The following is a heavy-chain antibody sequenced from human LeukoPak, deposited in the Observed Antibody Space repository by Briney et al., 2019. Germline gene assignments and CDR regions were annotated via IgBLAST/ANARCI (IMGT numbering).Heavy chain of an antibody. CDR2: IYYSGST. V-gene: IGHV4-59*12. CDR3: AREGTEPDYEEPAEYFQH. D-gene: IGHD4-17*01. J-gene: IGHJ1*01. Sequence: SETLSLTCTVSGGSISSYYWSWIRQPPGKGLEWIGYIYYSGSTNYNPSLKSRVTISVDTSKNQFSLKLSSVTAADTAVYYCAREGTEPDYEEPAEYFQHWGQGTLVTVSS. CDR1: GGSISSYY.